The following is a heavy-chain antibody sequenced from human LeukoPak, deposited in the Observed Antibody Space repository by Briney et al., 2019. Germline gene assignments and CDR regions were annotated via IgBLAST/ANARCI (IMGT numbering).Heavy chain of an antibody. CDR2: VSGIDGNT. CDR1: GYTFTDYG. V-gene: IGHV1-18*01. J-gene: IGHJ4*02. D-gene: IGHD3-10*01. CDR3: ARPGSDRARGWGYFDS. Sequence: ASVTVSCKPSGYTFTDYGVNWVRQAPGQGLEWMGWVSGIDGNTKYARNLQGRVTMTRDTSTSTAFMELRSLTSDDTAIYYCARPGSDRARGWGYFDSWGKGTLVTVSS.